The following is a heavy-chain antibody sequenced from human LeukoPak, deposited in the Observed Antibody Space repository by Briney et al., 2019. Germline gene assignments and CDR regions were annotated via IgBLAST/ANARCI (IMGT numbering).Heavy chain of an antibody. CDR3: ARGPKRWELQLTGY. D-gene: IGHD1-26*01. Sequence: GASVKVSCKASGYRFTTYGISWVRQAPGQGLEWMGWIGTYNGNTNYAQKFQGRVTMTTDTSTSTVYMELRSLRSDDTAVYYCARGPKRWELQLTGYWGQGTLVTVSS. J-gene: IGHJ4*02. CDR1: GYRFTTYG. V-gene: IGHV1-18*01. CDR2: IGTYNGNT.